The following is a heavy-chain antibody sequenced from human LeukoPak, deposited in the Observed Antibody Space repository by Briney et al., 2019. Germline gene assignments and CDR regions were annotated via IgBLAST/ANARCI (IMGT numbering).Heavy chain of an antibody. CDR3: ARDSVGDLLDY. Sequence: GGSLRLSCAGSGFPFSSYEMNWLRQAPGKGLEWVSHIDSSGITIYYGDSVKGRFTISRDNAKNSIYLQMDSLRVEDTAIYYCARDSVGDLLDYWGQGTSVTVSS. D-gene: IGHD4-17*01. CDR2: IDSSGITI. V-gene: IGHV3-48*03. J-gene: IGHJ4*02. CDR1: GFPFSSYE.